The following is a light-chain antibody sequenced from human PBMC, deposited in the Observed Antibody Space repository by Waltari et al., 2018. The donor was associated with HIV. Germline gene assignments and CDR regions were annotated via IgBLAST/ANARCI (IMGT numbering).Light chain of an antibody. CDR2: EFN. CDR1: SSDVGDYDF. J-gene: IGLJ2*01. V-gene: IGLV2-8*01. Sequence: QSALTQPPSASGSPGQSVTISCSGTSSDVGDYDFVSWYQQHPGKVPKLILYEFNKRPSGVPDRFSGSKSGHTASLTFLGLQADDEADYYCSSYAGSSTFVVFGGGTKLTVL. CDR3: SSYAGSSTFVV.